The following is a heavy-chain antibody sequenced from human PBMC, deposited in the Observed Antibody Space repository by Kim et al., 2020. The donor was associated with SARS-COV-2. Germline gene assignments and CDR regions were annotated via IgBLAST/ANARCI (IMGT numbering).Heavy chain of an antibody. V-gene: IGHV1-69*13. D-gene: IGHD6-6*01. J-gene: IGHJ6*02. CDR1: GGTFSSYA. Sequence: SVKVSCKASGGTFSSYAISWVRQAPGQGLEWMGGIIPIFGTANYAQKFQGRVTITADESTSTAYMELSSLRSEDTAVYYCARGLHFFSYSSSSDYYYGMDVWGQGTTVTVSS. CDR2: IIPIFGTA. CDR3: ARGLHFFSYSSSSDYYYGMDV.